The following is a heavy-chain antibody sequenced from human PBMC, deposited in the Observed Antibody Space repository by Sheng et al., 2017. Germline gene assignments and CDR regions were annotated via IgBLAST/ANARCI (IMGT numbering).Heavy chain of an antibody. Sequence: QVQLVESGGGVVQPGRSLRLSCAASGFTFSTYAIHWVRQAPGKGLEWVAVISYDGSNKYYADSVKGRFTISRDNSKNTLYLQMNSLRAEDTAVYYCARSPAFIRLLLGSYFDYWGQGTLVTVSS. D-gene: IGHD3-22*01. CDR2: ISYDGSNK. CDR3: ARSPAFIRLLLGSYFDY. CDR1: GFTFSTYA. V-gene: IGHV3-30*04. J-gene: IGHJ4*02.